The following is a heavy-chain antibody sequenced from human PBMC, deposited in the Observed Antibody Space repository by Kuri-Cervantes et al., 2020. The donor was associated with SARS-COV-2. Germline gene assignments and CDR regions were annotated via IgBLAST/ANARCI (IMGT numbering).Heavy chain of an antibody. J-gene: IGHJ4*02. CDR2: TSYDGTSK. V-gene: IGHV3-30-3*01. CDR1: GFTFNNYA. D-gene: IGHD2-21*01. Sequence: SLKIPCAAAGFTFNNYAMHWVRQTPGEGLEWVAITSYDGTSKYYADSVKGRFTIPRDNSKSTLYLQMNNLRGDDPAVYFCARGRVGVQDFWGQGTLVTVSS. CDR3: ARGRVGVQDF.